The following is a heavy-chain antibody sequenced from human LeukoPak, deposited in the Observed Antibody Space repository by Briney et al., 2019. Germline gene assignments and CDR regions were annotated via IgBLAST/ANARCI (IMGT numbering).Heavy chain of an antibody. J-gene: IGHJ2*01. CDR1: GFTFTSSA. CDR3: AAMSSTVTPDWYFDL. V-gene: IGHV1-58*02. D-gene: IGHD4-17*01. Sequence: GASVKVSCKASGFTFTSSAMQWVRQARGQRLEWIGWIVVGSGNTNYAQKFQERVTITRGMSTSTAYMELSSLRSEDTAVYYCAAMSSTVTPDWYFDLWGRGTLVTVSS. CDR2: IVVGSGNT.